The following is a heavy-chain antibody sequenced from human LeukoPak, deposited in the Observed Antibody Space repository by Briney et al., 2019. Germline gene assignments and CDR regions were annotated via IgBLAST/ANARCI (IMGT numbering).Heavy chain of an antibody. V-gene: IGHV3-53*01. CDR3: ARAFIGNYRGAFDI. D-gene: IGHD1-7*01. Sequence: PGGSLRLSCAASGFIVSSSYMSWVRQAPGKGPEWVSVIYSGGTTYYADSVKGRFTISRDNSENTLYLQMNSLRAEDTALYYCARAFIGNYRGAFDIWGQGTMVTVSS. CDR1: GFIVSSSY. J-gene: IGHJ3*02. CDR2: IYSGGTT.